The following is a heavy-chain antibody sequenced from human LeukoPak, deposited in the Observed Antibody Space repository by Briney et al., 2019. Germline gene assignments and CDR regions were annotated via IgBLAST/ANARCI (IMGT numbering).Heavy chain of an antibody. CDR1: GYSISSGYY. V-gene: IGHV4-38-2*01. J-gene: IGHJ6*03. D-gene: IGHD3-22*01. CDR3: ARHPYDSSGYYFGYYYMDV. CDR2: IYYSGST. Sequence: SETLSLTCAVSGYSISSGYYWGWIRQPPGKGLEWIGSIYYSGSTYYNPSLKSRVTISVDTSKNQFSLKLSSVTAADTAVYYCARHPYDSSGYYFGYYYMDVWGKGTTVTVSS.